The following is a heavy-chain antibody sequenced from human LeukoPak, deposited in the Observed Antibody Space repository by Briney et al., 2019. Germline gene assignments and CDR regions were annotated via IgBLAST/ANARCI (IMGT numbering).Heavy chain of an antibody. CDR2: IIPIFGTA. Sequence: GASVKVSCKASGGTFSSYAISWVRQAPGQGLEWMGGIIPIFGTANYAQKFQGRVTITADESTSTAYMELSSLRSEDTAVYYCARDGDFPAGISPGGDYYYGMDVWGQGTTVTVSS. CDR3: ARDGDFPAGISPGGDYYYGMDV. CDR1: GGTFSSYA. D-gene: IGHD6-13*01. V-gene: IGHV1-69*13. J-gene: IGHJ6*02.